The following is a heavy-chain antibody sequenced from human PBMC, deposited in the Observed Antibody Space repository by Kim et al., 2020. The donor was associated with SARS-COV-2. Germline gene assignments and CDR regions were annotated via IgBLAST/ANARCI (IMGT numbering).Heavy chain of an antibody. Sequence: SETLSLTCTVSGGSITSYYWSWIRQPPGKGLEWIGYIYYTGTTNYNPSLKSRVTISVDTSKSQFSLKLSSVTAADRAVYYCARAPGQSSGWWDYWGQGTLVTVSS. CDR1: GGSITSYY. D-gene: IGHD6-19*01. CDR2: IYYTGTT. V-gene: IGHV4-59*01. J-gene: IGHJ4*02. CDR3: ARAPGQSSGWWDY.